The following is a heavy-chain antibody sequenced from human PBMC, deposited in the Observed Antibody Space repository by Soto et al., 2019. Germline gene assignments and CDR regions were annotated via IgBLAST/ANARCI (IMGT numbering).Heavy chain of an antibody. J-gene: IGHJ3*02. Sequence: ASVKVSCKASGYTFTIYDINWVLQATGQGLEWMGWMNPNSGNTGYAQKFQGRVTMTRNTSISTAYMELSSLRSEDTAVYYCAISDYYDCSVSLSRALVGAFDIWDQGTMVTDSS. CDR3: AISDYYDCSVSLSRALVGAFDI. CDR1: GYTFTIYD. D-gene: IGHD3-22*01. V-gene: IGHV1-8*01. CDR2: MNPNSGNT.